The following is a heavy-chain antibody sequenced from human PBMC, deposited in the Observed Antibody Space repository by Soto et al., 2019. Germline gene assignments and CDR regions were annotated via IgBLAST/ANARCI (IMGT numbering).Heavy chain of an antibody. CDR3: AREKGVYCSSTSCLHYYYYYGMDV. V-gene: IGHV3-30-3*01. CDR1: GFTFSSYA. Sequence: GGSLRLSXAASGFTFSSYAMHWVSQAPGKGLEWVAVISYDGSNKYYADSVKGRFTISRDNSKNTLYLQMNSLRAEDTAVYYCAREKGVYCSSTSCLHYYYYYGMDVWGQGTTVTVSS. CDR2: ISYDGSNK. D-gene: IGHD2-2*01. J-gene: IGHJ6*02.